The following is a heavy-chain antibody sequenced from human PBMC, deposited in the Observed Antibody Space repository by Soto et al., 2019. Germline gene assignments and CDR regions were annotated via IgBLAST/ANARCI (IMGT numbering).Heavy chain of an antibody. D-gene: IGHD3-22*01. CDR1: GGTFSSYA. J-gene: IGHJ4*02. CDR2: IIPIFGTA. V-gene: IGHV1-69*01. CDR3: ARGAYYYDSSGYSDSSGYPSDY. Sequence: QVQLVQSGAEVKKPGSSVKVSCKASGGTFSSYAIRWVRQAPGQGLEWMGGIIPIFGTANYGKKFQGRVTITADESTSTAYMELSSLRSEDTAVYYCARGAYYYDSSGYSDSSGYPSDYWGQGTLVTVSS.